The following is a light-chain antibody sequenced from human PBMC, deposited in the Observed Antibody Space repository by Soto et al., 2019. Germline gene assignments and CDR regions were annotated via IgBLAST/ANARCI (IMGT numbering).Light chain of an antibody. CDR2: RNN. Sequence: QSVLTQPPSASGTPGQRVTISCSGSSSNIGSNYVYWYQQLPGTAPKLLIYRNNQRPSGVPDRFSGSKSGTSPSLAISGLRSEDEADYYCAAWDDSLSGVVFGGATKLTVL. CDR3: AAWDDSLSGVV. V-gene: IGLV1-47*01. CDR1: SSNIGSNY. J-gene: IGLJ2*01.